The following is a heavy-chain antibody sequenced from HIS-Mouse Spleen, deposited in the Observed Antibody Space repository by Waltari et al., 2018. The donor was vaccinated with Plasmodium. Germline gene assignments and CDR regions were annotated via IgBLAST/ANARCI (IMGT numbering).Heavy chain of an antibody. J-gene: IGHJ4*02. V-gene: IGHV3-23*01. D-gene: IGHD3-9*01. Sequence: EVQLLESGGGLVQPGGSLRLSCAASGFTFSSYAMRWVRQAPGQGLEWVSAISGSGGSTYYADSVKGRFTISRDNSKNTLYLQMNSLRAEDTAVYYCAKTIKYYDILTGYPFDYWGQGTLVTVSS. CDR2: ISGSGGST. CDR1: GFTFSSYA. CDR3: AKTIKYYDILTGYPFDY.